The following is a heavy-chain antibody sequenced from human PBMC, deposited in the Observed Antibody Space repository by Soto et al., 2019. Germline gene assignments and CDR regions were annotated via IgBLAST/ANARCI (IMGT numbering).Heavy chain of an antibody. D-gene: IGHD3-10*01. J-gene: IGHJ3*02. Sequence: GGSLRLSCAASGFTFSSYEMNWVRQAPGKGLEWLSYISSSSSTIYYVDSVKGRFTISRDNAENSLFLQMNSLRAEDTAVYYCARVAYYNDRGAFDIWGQGTMVTVSS. CDR3: ARVAYYNDRGAFDI. V-gene: IGHV3-48*03. CDR2: ISSSSSTI. CDR1: GFTFSSYE.